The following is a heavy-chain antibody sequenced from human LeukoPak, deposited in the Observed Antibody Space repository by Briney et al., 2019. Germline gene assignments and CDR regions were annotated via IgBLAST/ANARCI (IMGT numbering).Heavy chain of an antibody. CDR2: IYSGGST. CDR1: GFTVSSNY. CDR3: ARVSQAGYDTF. J-gene: IGHJ4*02. Sequence: GGSLRLSCAASGFTVSSNYMSWVRQAPGKGLEWVSVIYSGGSTYYADSVKGRFTISRDNSKNTLYLQMHSLRAEDTAVYYCARVSQAGYDTFWGQGTLVTVSS. D-gene: IGHD3-22*01. V-gene: IGHV3-53*01.